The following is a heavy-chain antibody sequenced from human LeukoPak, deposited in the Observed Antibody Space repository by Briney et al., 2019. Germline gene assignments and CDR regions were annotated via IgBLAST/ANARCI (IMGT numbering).Heavy chain of an antibody. D-gene: IGHD3-10*01. CDR3: AREVLGITMVRGSQGFFNWFDP. CDR1: GFTFSSYA. J-gene: IGHJ5*02. V-gene: IGHV3-64*04. Sequence: GGSLRLACSASGFTFSSYAMHWVRQAPGKGLEYVSAISSNGGRTYYADSVKGRFTISRGNSNHTLYLPMNSLRAEDTAVYYCAREVLGITMVRGSQGFFNWFDPWGQGTLVTVSS. CDR2: ISSNGGRT.